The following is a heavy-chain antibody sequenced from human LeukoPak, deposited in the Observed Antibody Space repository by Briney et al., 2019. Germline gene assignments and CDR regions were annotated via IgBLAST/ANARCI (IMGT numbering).Heavy chain of an antibody. V-gene: IGHV1-24*01. CDR2: FDPEDGET. Sequence: ASVKVSCKVSGYTLTELSMHWVRQAPGKGLEWMGGFDPEDGETIYAQKFQGRVTMTEDTSTDTAYMELSSLRSEDTAVYYCATAAAAGLSFDYWGQGTLVTVSS. J-gene: IGHJ4*02. CDR3: ATAAAAGLSFDY. CDR1: GYTLTELS. D-gene: IGHD6-13*01.